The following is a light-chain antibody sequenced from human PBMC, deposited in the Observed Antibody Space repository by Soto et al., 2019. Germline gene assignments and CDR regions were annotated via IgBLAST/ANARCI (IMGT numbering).Light chain of an antibody. J-gene: IGKJ2*01. V-gene: IGKV1-12*01. CDR2: AAS. CDR1: QGISSW. Sequence: DIQMTQSPSSVSASVGDSVTITCRASQGISSWLAWYQQRPGKAPKLLIYAASTLQTGVPSRFRGSGSGTHFALTVSSLQPEDFETYYCQQGSSFPYTFGQGTKVEIK. CDR3: QQGSSFPYT.